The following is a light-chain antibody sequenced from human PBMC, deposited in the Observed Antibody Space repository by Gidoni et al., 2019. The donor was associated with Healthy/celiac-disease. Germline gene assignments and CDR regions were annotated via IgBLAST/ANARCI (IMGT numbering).Light chain of an antibody. CDR1: QSFLYSSTTKNY. Sequence: IVMTQSPHSLTVSTGETATIHCKSSQSFLYSSTTKNYLAWYQQKPGQPRKLLIYWASTRESGVPDRFSGSGSGTDFTLTISSLPAEDVAVYYCQQYYSTPQTFXQXTKLEIK. CDR3: QQYYSTPQT. CDR2: WAS. V-gene: IGKV4-1*01. J-gene: IGKJ2*01.